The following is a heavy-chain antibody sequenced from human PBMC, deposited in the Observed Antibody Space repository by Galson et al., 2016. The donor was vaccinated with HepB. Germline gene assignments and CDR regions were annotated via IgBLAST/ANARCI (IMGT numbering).Heavy chain of an antibody. CDR3: AKDRDSIGIDAFDI. V-gene: IGHV3-9*01. D-gene: IGHD3-22*01. CDR2: ISWNSETI. Sequence: SLRLSCAASGFTFENYGMHWVRQAPGKGLEWVSFISWNSETIEYADSVKGRFTISRDNAENSLYLQMSSLKAEDTALYYCAKDRDSIGIDAFDIWGRGQWSPSLQ. J-gene: IGHJ3*02. CDR1: GFTFENYG.